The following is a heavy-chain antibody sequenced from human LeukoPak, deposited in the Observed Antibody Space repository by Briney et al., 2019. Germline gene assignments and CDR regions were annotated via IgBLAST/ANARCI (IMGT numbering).Heavy chain of an antibody. V-gene: IGHV3-23*01. CDR3: AKTTTGYSSGRYPGWTVDY. CDR1: GFTFNSYA. J-gene: IGHJ3*01. CDR2: IFGSGGSS. D-gene: IGHD6-19*01. Sequence: GGSLTLSCAASGFTFNSYAMYWVRQAPGKGLKWVSGIFGSGGSSHYADSVKGRFTISRDNSKNTVYLQMNSLRPEDTAVYYCAKTTTGYSSGRYPGWTVDYWGQGTMVTVSS.